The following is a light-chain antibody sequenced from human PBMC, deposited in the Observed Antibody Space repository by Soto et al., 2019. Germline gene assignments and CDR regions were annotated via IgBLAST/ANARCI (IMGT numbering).Light chain of an antibody. CDR3: QQYKDYPLT. Sequence: DIQVTQSPASLSAYVGDRVTITCRASQDIVNLLAWFQQKPGKAPKSLIYAASRLQSGVPSKFSGSASGTDFTLTINSLQPEDSATYYCQQYKDYPLTFGGGTRVVIK. CDR1: QDIVNL. J-gene: IGKJ4*01. V-gene: IGKV1-16*02. CDR2: AAS.